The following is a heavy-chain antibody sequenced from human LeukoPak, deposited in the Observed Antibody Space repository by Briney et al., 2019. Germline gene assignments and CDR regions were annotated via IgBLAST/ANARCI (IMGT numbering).Heavy chain of an antibody. Sequence: GGSLRLSCAASGFTFSIYAMSWVRQAPGKGLEWVSTLTFSGGSTYYADSVKGRFTISRDNSKNTLYLQMNSLRAEDTAVYYCANIAVAAAYYGMDVWGQGTTVTVSS. CDR3: ANIAVAAAYYGMDV. CDR2: LTFSGGST. D-gene: IGHD6-19*01. J-gene: IGHJ6*02. V-gene: IGHV3-23*01. CDR1: GFTFSIYA.